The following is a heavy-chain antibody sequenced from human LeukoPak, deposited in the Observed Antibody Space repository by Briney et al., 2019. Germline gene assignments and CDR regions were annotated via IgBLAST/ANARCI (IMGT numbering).Heavy chain of an antibody. CDR2: IRYSGRT. V-gene: IGHV4-39*02. CDR1: GGSISSNTYY. CDR3: AREFNGSPDY. D-gene: IGHD6-25*01. J-gene: IGHJ4*02. Sequence: SETLSLTCTVSGGSISSNTYYWSWIRQPPGKGLEWIGSIRYSGRTYYKPSLKSRVTLSVDTSKNQLLLNLRSVTAADTATYYCAREFNGSPDYSGQGTLVTVSS.